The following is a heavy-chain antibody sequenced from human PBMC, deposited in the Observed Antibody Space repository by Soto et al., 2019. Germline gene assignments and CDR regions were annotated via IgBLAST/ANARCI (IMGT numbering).Heavy chain of an antibody. J-gene: IGHJ4*02. D-gene: IGHD2-21*02. CDR1: GFTFSSYG. V-gene: IGHV3-30*03. CDR3: ASECGGDCSSGDY. CDR2: ISYDGSNK. Sequence: GGSLRLSCAASGFTFSSYGMHWVRQAPGKGLEWVAVISYDGSNKCYADSVKGRFTISRDNSKNTLYLQMNSLRAEDTAVYYCASECGGDCSSGDYWGQGTLVTVS.